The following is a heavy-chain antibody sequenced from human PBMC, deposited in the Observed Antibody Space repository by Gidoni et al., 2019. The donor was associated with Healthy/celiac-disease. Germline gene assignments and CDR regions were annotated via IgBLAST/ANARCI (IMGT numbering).Heavy chain of an antibody. D-gene: IGHD3-10*01. CDR1: GYTFTGYY. CDR3: ARDLVELWFGEFSPYYYYYYGMDV. CDR2: INPNSGGT. J-gene: IGHJ6*02. V-gene: IGHV1-2*02. Sequence: QVQLVQSGAEVKKPGASVKVSCKASGYTFTGYYMHGVRQAPGQGLEWMGWINPNSGGTNYAQKFQGRVTMTRDTSISTAYMELSRLRSDDTAMYYCARDLVELWFGEFSPYYYYYYGMDVWGQGTTVTVSS.